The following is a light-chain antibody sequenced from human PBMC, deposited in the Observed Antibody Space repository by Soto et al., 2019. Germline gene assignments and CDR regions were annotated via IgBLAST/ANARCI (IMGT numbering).Light chain of an antibody. CDR2: EVT. J-gene: IGLJ2*01. Sequence: QSALTQPASVSGSPGQSITISCTGGSSDIGGYNYVSWFQQHPGKAPKLMIYEVTNRPSGVSNRFSGSKSGSTASLTISGLQAEDEADYYCQSYDSDFVVFGGGTKVTVL. V-gene: IGLV2-14*01. CDR3: QSYDSDFVV. CDR1: SSDIGGYNY.